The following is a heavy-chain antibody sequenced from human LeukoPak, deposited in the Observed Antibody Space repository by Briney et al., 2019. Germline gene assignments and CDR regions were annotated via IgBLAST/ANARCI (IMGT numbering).Heavy chain of an antibody. D-gene: IGHD3-22*01. V-gene: IGHV1-2*02. CDR2: INPNSGGT. CDR3: ARVAYYDSSGYYYNPFDY. J-gene: IGHJ4*02. Sequence: GASVKVSCKASGYTFTGYYMHWVRQAPGQGLGWMGWINPNSGGTNYAQKFQGRVTMTRDTSISTAYMELSRLRSDDTAVYYCARVAYYDSSGYYYNPFDYWGQGTLVTVSS. CDR1: GYTFTGYY.